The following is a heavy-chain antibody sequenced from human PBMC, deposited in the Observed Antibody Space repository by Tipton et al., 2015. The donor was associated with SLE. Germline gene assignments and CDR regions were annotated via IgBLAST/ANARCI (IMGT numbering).Heavy chain of an antibody. CDR3: ARALRSWAFDI. V-gene: IGHV4-59*11. J-gene: IGHJ3*02. CDR1: GGSISSHY. Sequence: LRLSCTVSGGSISSHYWSWIRQPPGKGLEWIGYIYYSGSTNYNPSLKSRVTISVDTSKNQFSLKLSSVTAADTAVYYCARALRSWAFDIWGQGTMVTVSS. CDR2: IYYSGST. D-gene: IGHD5-12*01.